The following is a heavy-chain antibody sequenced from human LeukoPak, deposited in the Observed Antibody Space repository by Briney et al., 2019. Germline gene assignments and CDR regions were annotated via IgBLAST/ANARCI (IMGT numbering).Heavy chain of an antibody. V-gene: IGHV3-53*01. CDR3: ARNKWDQLYYFDF. D-gene: IGHD1-26*01. Sequence: GGSLRLSCAASGFTVSSNYMSWVRQAPGKGLEWVSAIYSGGSTFYADSVKGRFTISRDNSKNTLYLQMNSLRAEDTAVYYCARNKWDQLYYFDFWGQGTLVTVSS. CDR1: GFTVSSNY. CDR2: IYSGGST. J-gene: IGHJ4*02.